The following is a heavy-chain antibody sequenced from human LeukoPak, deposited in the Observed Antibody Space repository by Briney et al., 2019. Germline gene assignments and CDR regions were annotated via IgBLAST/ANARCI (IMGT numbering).Heavy chain of an antibody. CDR1: GYTFTGFY. CDR3: ARVFHDSSGYYYYYYYYMDV. Sequence: ASVKVSCKASGYTFTGFYMHWVRQAPGQGLEWMGWINPNSGDTNYAQKFQGRVTMTRNTSISTAYMELSSLRSEDTAVYYCARVFHDSSGYYYYYYYYMDVWGKGTTVTISS. J-gene: IGHJ6*03. V-gene: IGHV1-2*02. CDR2: INPNSGDT. D-gene: IGHD3-22*01.